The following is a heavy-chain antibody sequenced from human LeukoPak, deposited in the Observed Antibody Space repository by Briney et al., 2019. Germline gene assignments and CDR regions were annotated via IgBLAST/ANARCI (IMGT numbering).Heavy chain of an antibody. Sequence: ASVKVSCKASGYTFTGYYMHWVRQAPGQGLEWMGWINPNSGGTNYAQKFQGRVTMTRDTSISTAYMELSTLRSDDTAVYYCARGKPYYYDSSGYYDYWGQGTLVTVSS. J-gene: IGHJ4*02. CDR1: GYTFTGYY. CDR2: INPNSGGT. D-gene: IGHD3-22*01. CDR3: ARGKPYYYDSSGYYDY. V-gene: IGHV1-2*02.